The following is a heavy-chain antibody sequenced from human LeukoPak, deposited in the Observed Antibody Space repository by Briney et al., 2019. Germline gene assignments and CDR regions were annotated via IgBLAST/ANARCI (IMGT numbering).Heavy chain of an antibody. CDR2: INHSGST. CDR3: ARGNRTTVVNTEFDY. CDR1: GFTFSSYG. V-gene: IGHV4-34*01. J-gene: IGHJ4*02. Sequence: GSLRLPCAASGFTFSSYGMSWIRQPPGKGLEWIGEINHSGSTNYNPSLKSRVTISVDTSKNQFSLKLSSVTAADTAVYYCARGNRTTVVNTEFDYWGQGTLVTVSS. D-gene: IGHD4-23*01.